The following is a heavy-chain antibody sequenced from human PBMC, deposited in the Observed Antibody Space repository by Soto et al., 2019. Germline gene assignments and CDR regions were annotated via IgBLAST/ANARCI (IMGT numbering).Heavy chain of an antibody. Sequence: TAETLSLTCTVSGDSISSNNNYWCWIRQPPGEGLEWIGFISYSGTTSYSPSLKSRVAISLDTSKNQFSLSLSSVTAADTAVYYCARGRGYSYGLDPWGQGTLVTVS. V-gene: IGHV4-30-4*01. D-gene: IGHD5-18*01. CDR3: ARGRGYSYGLDP. CDR2: ISYSGTT. J-gene: IGHJ5*02. CDR1: GDSISSNNNY.